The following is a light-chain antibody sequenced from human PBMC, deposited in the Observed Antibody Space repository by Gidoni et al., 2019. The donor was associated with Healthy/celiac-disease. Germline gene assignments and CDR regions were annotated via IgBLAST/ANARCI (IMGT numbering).Light chain of an antibody. CDR2: AAS. CDR3: QQSYSTPPIT. V-gene: IGKV1-39*01. CDR1: QSISSY. Sequence: DIQMPQSPSSLSASVGDRVTITCRASQSISSYLNWYQQKPGKAPKLLIYAASSLQSGVPSRCSGSGSGTDFTLTISSLQPEDFATYYCQQSYSTPPITFGQGTRLEIK. J-gene: IGKJ5*01.